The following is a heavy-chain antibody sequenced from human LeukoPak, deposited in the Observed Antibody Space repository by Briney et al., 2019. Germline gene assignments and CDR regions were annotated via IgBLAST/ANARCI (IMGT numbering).Heavy chain of an antibody. J-gene: IGHJ5*02. CDR1: GGSVNSFY. Sequence: SETLSLTCTVSGGSVNSFYWSWIRQPAGKGLEWIGRIHTSGSTSYNPSLKSRVTMSVDTSKNQFSLKLSSLTAADTAVYYCATAKQWGVTSNWFDPWGQGTLVTVSS. CDR3: ATAKQWGVTSNWFDP. V-gene: IGHV4-4*07. D-gene: IGHD6-19*01. CDR2: IHTSGST.